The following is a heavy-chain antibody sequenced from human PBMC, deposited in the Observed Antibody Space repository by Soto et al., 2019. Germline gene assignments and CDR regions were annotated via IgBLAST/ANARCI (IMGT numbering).Heavy chain of an antibody. V-gene: IGHV6-1*01. CDR1: GDSVSNKNTA. Sequence: SQTLSLTCVIPGDSVSNKNTAWNWIRQSPSGGLEWLGRTYYRSKWYNDYATSMKSRITISPDTSKNQFSLHLNSVTPEDTAVYFCARRFFDLGSAFDFWGQGTSVTVSS. CDR2: TYYRSKWYN. CDR3: ARRFFDLGSAFDF. D-gene: IGHD3-10*01. J-gene: IGHJ4*02.